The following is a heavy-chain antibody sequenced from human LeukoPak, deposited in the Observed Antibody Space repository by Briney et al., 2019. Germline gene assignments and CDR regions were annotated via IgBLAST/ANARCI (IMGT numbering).Heavy chain of an antibody. Sequence: GVSLTLSCVASGFIFRSYGMLWVPQAPGKGLVGVAFIQCDGRNKYYADPVKGRFTISRDNSKNTLYLQMNSLRGEDTAVYYCAKDSLRERIVGSTTRGVNDYWGQGTLVTVSS. CDR2: IQCDGRNK. CDR1: GFIFRSYG. V-gene: IGHV3-30*02. D-gene: IGHD1-26*01. CDR3: AKDSLRERIVGSTTRGVNDY. J-gene: IGHJ4*02.